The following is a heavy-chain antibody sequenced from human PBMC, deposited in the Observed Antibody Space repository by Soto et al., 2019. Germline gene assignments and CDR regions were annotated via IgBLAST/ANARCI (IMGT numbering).Heavy chain of an antibody. D-gene: IGHD3-22*01. V-gene: IGHV1-18*01. CDR1: GYTFTSYG. CDR3: ARDLGRDSSGYGGGYYFDY. CDR2: ISAYNGNT. J-gene: IGHJ4*02. Sequence: GASVKVSCKASGYTFTSYGISWVRQAPGQGLDGMGWISAYNGNTNYAQKLQGRVTMTTDTSTSTAYMELRSLRSDDKAVYYCARDLGRDSSGYGGGYYFDYWGQGTLVTVSS.